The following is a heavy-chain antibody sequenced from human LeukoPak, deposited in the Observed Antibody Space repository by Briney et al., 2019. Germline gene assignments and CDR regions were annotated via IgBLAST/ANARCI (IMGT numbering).Heavy chain of an antibody. J-gene: IGHJ4*02. Sequence: KPSETLSLTCTVSGYSISSGYYWGWIRQPPGKGLEWTGSIYHSGSTYYNPSLKSRVTISVDTSKNQFSLKLSSVTAADTAVYYCARGGLYGDYPLDFDYWGQGTLVTVSS. CDR3: ARGGLYGDYPLDFDY. CDR2: IYHSGST. CDR1: GYSISSGYY. D-gene: IGHD4-17*01. V-gene: IGHV4-38-2*02.